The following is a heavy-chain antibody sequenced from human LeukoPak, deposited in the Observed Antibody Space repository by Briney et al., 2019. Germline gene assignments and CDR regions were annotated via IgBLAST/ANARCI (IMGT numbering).Heavy chain of an antibody. J-gene: IGHJ4*02. CDR1: GFTFSNYD. CDR2: IDIAGDT. V-gene: IGHV3-13*04. Sequence: GGSLRLSCAASGFTFSNYDMHWVRQIAGKGLEWVSAIDIAGDTFYRDSVKGRFTISRENAKNSLSLQMNSLRAGDTAVYYCARGYCSGGSCAGSVDYWGQGTLVTVSS. CDR3: ARGYCSGGSCAGSVDY. D-gene: IGHD2-15*01.